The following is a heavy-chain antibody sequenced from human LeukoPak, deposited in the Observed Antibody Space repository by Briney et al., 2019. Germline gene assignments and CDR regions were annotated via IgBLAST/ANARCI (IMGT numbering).Heavy chain of an antibody. J-gene: IGHJ6*03. CDR3: ARELRFLEWLLLYYYMDV. CDR1: GFTFDHYA. V-gene: IGHV3-9*01. D-gene: IGHD3-3*01. CDR2: INWNSGSI. Sequence: GGSLRLSCTASGFTFDHYAMHWVRQAPGKGLEWDSGINWNSGSIDYADSVKGRFTISRDNAKNSLYLQMNSLRAEDTAVYYCARELRFLEWLLLYYYMDVWGKGTTVTVSS.